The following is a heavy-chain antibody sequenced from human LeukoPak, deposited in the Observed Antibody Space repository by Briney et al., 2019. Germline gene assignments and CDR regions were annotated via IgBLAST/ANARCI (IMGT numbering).Heavy chain of an antibody. D-gene: IGHD3-9*01. V-gene: IGHV4-39*01. CDR3: ARRPLKYYDILTGSTPYHMDV. CDR2: IYYSGST. J-gene: IGHJ6*03. Sequence: SETLSLNCTVSGGSISSSSYYWGWIRQPPGKGLEWIGSIYYSGSTYYNPSLKSRVTISVYTSKNQFSRKLSSVTAADTAVYYCARRPLKYYDILTGSTPYHMDVWGKGTTVTVSS. CDR1: GGSISSSSYY.